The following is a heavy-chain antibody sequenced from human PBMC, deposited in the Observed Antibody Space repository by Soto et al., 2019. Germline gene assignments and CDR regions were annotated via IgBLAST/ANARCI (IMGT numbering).Heavy chain of an antibody. J-gene: IGHJ4*02. Sequence: PSETLSLTCTVSGCSISSYYWSWIRQPPGKGLEWIGYIYYSRSTNYNPSLKSRVTISVDTSKNQFSLKLSSVTAADTAVYYCARLTLPTLVVGYSSSGFLDYRGQGTLV. CDR1: GCSISSYY. CDR3: ARLTLPTLVVGYSSSGFLDY. CDR2: IYYSRST. V-gene: IGHV4-59*08. D-gene: IGHD6-13*01.